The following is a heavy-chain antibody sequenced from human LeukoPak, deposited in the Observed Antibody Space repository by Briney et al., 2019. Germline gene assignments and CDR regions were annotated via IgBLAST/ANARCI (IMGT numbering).Heavy chain of an antibody. CDR3: AKDRYNWNNSLYYYYYMDV. V-gene: IGHV3-48*01. CDR1: GFTFSSYT. Sequence: PGGSLRLSCAASGFTFSSYTMNWVRQPPGKGLEWVSNIGTSSTTIYYADSVKGRFTISRDNAKNSLYLQMNSLRAEDTAVYYCAKDRYNWNNSLYYYYYMDVWGKGTTVTVSS. CDR2: IGTSSTTI. D-gene: IGHD1/OR15-1a*01. J-gene: IGHJ6*03.